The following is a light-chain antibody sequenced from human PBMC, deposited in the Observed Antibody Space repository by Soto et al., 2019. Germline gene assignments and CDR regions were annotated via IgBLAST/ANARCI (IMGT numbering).Light chain of an antibody. Sequence: QSVLTQPPSVSSAPGQKVTISCSGSSSNIQNNYVSWYQQLPGTAPKLLIFTNNKRPSGNPDRFSASKSATSTTLGITGFQAGDEADYYSGTWDRSLSTYVFETGTKVTVL. V-gene: IGLV1-51*02. CDR1: SSNIQNNY. J-gene: IGLJ1*01. CDR2: TNN. CDR3: GTWDRSLSTYV.